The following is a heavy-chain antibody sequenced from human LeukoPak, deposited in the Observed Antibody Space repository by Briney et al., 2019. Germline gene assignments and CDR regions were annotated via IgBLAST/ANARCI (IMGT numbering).Heavy chain of an antibody. J-gene: IGHJ4*02. CDR2: IYSDDTT. V-gene: IGHV3-53*01. CDR1: GFTFSRYW. D-gene: IGHD4-23*01. CDR3: ARRAGGYSHPYDY. Sequence: GGSLRLSCEASGFTFSRYWMSWVRQAPGKGLEWVSLIYSDDTTLYADSVKGRFTISRDISKNTLYLQMSSLRAEDTAVYYCARRAGGYSHPYDYWGQGVLVTVSS.